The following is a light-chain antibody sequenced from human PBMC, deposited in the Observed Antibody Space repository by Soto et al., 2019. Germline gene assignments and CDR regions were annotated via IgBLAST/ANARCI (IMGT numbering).Light chain of an antibody. CDR1: QSLLHSNGYNY. V-gene: IGKV2-28*01. J-gene: IGKJ1*01. Sequence: IVMTQSPLSLPVTPGEPASISCRSSQSLLHSNGYNYLDWYLQKPGQSPQLLIYLGSNRASGVPDRFSGSGSGTDFTLRISRVEAEDVGVHYCMQALQTPPTFGQGTKVDIK. CDR3: MQALQTPPT. CDR2: LGS.